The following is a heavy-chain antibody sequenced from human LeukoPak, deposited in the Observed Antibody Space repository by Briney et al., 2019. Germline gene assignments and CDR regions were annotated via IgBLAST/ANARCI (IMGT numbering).Heavy chain of an antibody. CDR3: ARELRFLEWSMEYYYGMDV. D-gene: IGHD3-3*01. Sequence: PSETLSLTCTVSGGSISSGGYYWSWIRQPPGKGLEWIGYIYYSGSTNYNPSLKSRVTISVDTSKNQFSLKLSSVTAADTAVYYCARELRFLEWSMEYYYGMDVWGQGTTVTVSS. V-gene: IGHV4-61*08. CDR2: IYYSGST. CDR1: GGSISSGGYY. J-gene: IGHJ6*02.